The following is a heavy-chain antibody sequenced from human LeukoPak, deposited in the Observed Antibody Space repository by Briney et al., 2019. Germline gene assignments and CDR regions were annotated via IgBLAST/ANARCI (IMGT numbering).Heavy chain of an antibody. CDR2: ISAYNGNT. CDR1: GYTFTSYG. Sequence: ASVKVSCKASGYTFTSYGISWVRQAPGQGLEWMGWISAYNGNTNYAQKLQGRVTITTDTSTSTAYMELRSMRSDDTAVYYCARGFETYYYGSGSFGGLDPWGQGSLVTVSS. V-gene: IGHV1-18*01. D-gene: IGHD3-10*01. J-gene: IGHJ5*02. CDR3: ARGFETYYYGSGSFGGLDP.